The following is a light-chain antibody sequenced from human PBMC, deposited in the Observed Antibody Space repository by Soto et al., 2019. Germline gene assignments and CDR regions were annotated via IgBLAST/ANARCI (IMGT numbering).Light chain of an antibody. CDR1: QSITYW. Sequence: DIQMTQSPSSLSASVGDRVTITCRASQSITYWLAWYQQKPGRAPKLLIYDVFNLQSGVPSRFSGSGSGTEFTLTISSLQPDDSATYYCQQYHSFSFTXGQGTKVDIK. V-gene: IGKV1-5*01. J-gene: IGKJ2*01. CDR3: QQYHSFSFT. CDR2: DVF.